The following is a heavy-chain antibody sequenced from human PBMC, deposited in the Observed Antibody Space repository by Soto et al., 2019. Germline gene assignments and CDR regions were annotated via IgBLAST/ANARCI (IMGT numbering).Heavy chain of an antibody. V-gene: IGHV3-23*01. CDR2: ISDSGATT. D-gene: IGHD6-19*01. J-gene: IGHJ4*02. CDR3: AKEDTSSGSLDY. CDR1: GFPFGENA. Sequence: GGSLRLSCAASGFPFGENAMSWVRQAPGKGLEWVSGISDSGATTYYADSVGGRFTISRDNSKNTLYLQMKSLRAEDSASYYCAKEDTSSGSLDYWGQGALVTVSS.